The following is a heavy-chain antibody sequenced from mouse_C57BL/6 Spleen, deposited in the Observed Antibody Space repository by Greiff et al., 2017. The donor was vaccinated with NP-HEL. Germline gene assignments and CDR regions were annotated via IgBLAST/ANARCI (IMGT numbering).Heavy chain of an antibody. V-gene: IGHV5-2*03. D-gene: IGHD1-1*01. J-gene: IGHJ2*01. CDR1: EYEFPSHD. Sequence: EVMLVESGGGLVQPGESLTLSCESNEYEFPSHDMSWVRKTPEKRLELVAAINSDGGSTYYPDIIERRFIISSDNSKKTLYLQMSILRSEDTAMYYCARTFITTVVASHFDDWGQGTTLTVSS. CDR3: ARTFITTVVASHFDD. CDR2: INSDGGST.